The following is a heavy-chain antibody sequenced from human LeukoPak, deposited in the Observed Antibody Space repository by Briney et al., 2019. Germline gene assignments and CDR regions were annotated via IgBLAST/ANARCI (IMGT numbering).Heavy chain of an antibody. CDR2: IIPILGIA. Sequence: ASVKVSCKASGGTFSSYAISWVRQAPGQGLEWMGRIIPILGIANHAQKFQGRVTITADKSTSTAYMELSSLRSEDTAVYYCAREVGGYSSSWYGDYFDYWGQGTLVTVSS. J-gene: IGHJ4*02. CDR1: GGTFSSYA. CDR3: AREVGGYSSSWYGDYFDY. D-gene: IGHD6-13*01. V-gene: IGHV1-69*04.